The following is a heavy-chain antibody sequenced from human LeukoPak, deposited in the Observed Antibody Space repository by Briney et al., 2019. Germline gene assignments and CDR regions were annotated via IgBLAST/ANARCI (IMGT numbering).Heavy chain of an antibody. V-gene: IGHV3-21*01. Sequence: GGSLRLSCSASGFTFSSDTMNWVRQAPGKGLEWVSSISSGSSSIYYAGSVKGRFTISRDNAKNSLYLQMNSLRAEDTAVYYCARDVGWELDYWGQGTLVTVSS. J-gene: IGHJ4*02. D-gene: IGHD1-26*01. CDR1: GFTFSSDT. CDR2: ISSGSSSI. CDR3: ARDVGWELDY.